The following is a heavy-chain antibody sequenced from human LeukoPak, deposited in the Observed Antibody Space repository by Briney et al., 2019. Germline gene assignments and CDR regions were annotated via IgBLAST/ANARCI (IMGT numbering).Heavy chain of an antibody. D-gene: IGHD5-18*01. J-gene: IGHJ4*02. CDR3: ARGPVSSRSYGYLHFDY. V-gene: IGHV1-18*01. CDR2: VSAYNGNT. CDR1: GYTFTNYG. Sequence: EASVTVSYKASGYTFTNYGMSWVRQAPGQGREWMGWVSAYNGNTNYAQKLQGTVTMTTDTSTSTAYMELRSLRSDDTAVYYCARGPVSSRSYGYLHFDYWGQGTLVTVSS.